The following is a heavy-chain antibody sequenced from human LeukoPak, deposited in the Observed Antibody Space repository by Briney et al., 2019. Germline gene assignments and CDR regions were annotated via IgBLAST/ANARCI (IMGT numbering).Heavy chain of an antibody. CDR1: GFTFSIYA. Sequence: GGSLTLSCAGSGFTFSIYAMSWVRQAPGQGLEWVSVISDSGDYTSYADSVRGRFTISRDNSRNTLYLQMISLRPEDTAVYYCAKDISIGKYCTNGVCSPFDYWGQGTLVTVSS. D-gene: IGHD2-8*01. V-gene: IGHV3-23*01. CDR3: AKDISIGKYCTNGVCSPFDY. CDR2: ISDSGDYT. J-gene: IGHJ4*02.